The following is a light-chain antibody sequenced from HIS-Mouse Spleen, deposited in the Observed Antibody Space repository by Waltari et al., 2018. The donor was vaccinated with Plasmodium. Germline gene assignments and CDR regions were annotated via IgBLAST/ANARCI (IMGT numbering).Light chain of an antibody. V-gene: IGLV3-1*01. CDR3: QAWDSSTVV. CDR1: KLGYKY. Sequence: SYELTQPPSVSVSPGQTASITCSGDKLGYKYACWYQQKPGQSPVLVIYQDSKRPSGIPERFSGSNSENTATLTISGTQAMDEADYCCQAWDSSTVVFGGGTKLTVL. J-gene: IGLJ2*01. CDR2: QDS.